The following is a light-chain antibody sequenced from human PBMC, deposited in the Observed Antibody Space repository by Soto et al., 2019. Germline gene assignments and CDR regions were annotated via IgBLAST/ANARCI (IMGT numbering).Light chain of an antibody. V-gene: IGKV4-1*01. CDR1: QSVLSSSDSKNY. J-gene: IGKJ5*01. CDR2: WAS. CDR3: EQYYGTAFP. Sequence: DIVMTQSPDSLAVSLGERATINCKSSQSVLSSSDSKNYLAWHQQKPGQPPKLLIYWASTRESGVPERFSGTGSGTEFALTISSLQADPVEVNYCEQYYGTAFPFGQATRLQIK.